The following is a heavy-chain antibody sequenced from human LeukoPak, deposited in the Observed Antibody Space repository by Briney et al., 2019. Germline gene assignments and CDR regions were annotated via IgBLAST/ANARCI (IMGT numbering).Heavy chain of an antibody. J-gene: IGHJ4*02. D-gene: IGHD1-26*01. CDR3: ARGSGNNFPFDS. V-gene: IGHV4-59*01. CDR2: SSSTGST. Sequence: SETLSLTCTVSGGSISLYYWNWIRQSPGKGLEWIGYSSSTGSTTLNPSLKSRVSIPVDTSKNQFSLNLMSVTTEDTAVYYCARGSGNNFPFDSWGQGTLVIVSS. CDR1: GGSISLYY.